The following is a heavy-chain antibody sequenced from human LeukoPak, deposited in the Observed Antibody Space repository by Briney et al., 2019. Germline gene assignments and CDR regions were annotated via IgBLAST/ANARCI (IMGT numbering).Heavy chain of an antibody. Sequence: GGSLRLSCAASGFTFSSYAMHWVRQAPGKGLEWVAVISYDGSNKYCADSVKGRFTISRDNSKNTLYLQMNSLRAEDTAVYYCARDRSPIVVVPAAIWIGWFDPWGQGTLVTVSS. CDR3: ARDRSPIVVVPAAIWIGWFDP. D-gene: IGHD2-2*01. J-gene: IGHJ5*02. V-gene: IGHV3-30*04. CDR2: ISYDGSNK. CDR1: GFTFSSYA.